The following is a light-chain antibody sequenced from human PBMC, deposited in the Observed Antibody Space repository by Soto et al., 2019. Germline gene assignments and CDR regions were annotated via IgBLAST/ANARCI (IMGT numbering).Light chain of an antibody. J-gene: IGKJ2*01. CDR1: KSVSSSY. CDR3: QQYDGWPRT. V-gene: IGKV3-15*01. CDR2: GAS. Sequence: EIVLTQSPGTLSLSPGERATLSCRASKSVSSSYLAWYQQKPGQAPRLLIYGASTRATGIPARFSGSGSGTEFTLTISSLQSEDFASFYCQQYDGWPRTFGQGTKL.